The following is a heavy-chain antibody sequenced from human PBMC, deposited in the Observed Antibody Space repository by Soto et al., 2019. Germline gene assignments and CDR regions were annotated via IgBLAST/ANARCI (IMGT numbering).Heavy chain of an antibody. Sequence: QVQLQQWGAGPLRPLETLSLTCGVSGGSFSGYYWAWIRQSPGKGLEWIGEINDRGSINYNPSLKSRVSISVDTSKNHYSLNLRSVTAADTAVYYCAGESHDILTGPPWVWYFDLWGRCTLVTVSS. J-gene: IGHJ2*01. V-gene: IGHV4-34*01. D-gene: IGHD3-9*01. CDR3: AGESHDILTGPPWVWYFDL. CDR2: INDRGSI. CDR1: GGSFSGYY.